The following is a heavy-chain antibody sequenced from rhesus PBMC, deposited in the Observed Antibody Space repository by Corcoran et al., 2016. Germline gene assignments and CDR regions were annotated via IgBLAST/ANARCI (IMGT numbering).Heavy chain of an antibody. Sequence: EVQLVESGGGLVQPGGSLRLSCAASGFTFSSYGMHWVRQAPGKGLEWGAVISYDGSKKYYASAVKYHFTISRDNSKVMLYLQMNSLKLEDTAVYYWARDLIRAPEVIIDYWGPGVLVTVSS. J-gene: IGHJ4*01. CDR3: ARDLIRAPEVIIDY. CDR2: ISYDGSKK. CDR1: GFTFSSYG. V-gene: IGHV3-54*02. D-gene: IGHD3-34*01.